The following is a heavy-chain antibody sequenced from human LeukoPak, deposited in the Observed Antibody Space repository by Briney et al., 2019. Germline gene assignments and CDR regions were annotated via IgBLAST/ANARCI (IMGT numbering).Heavy chain of an antibody. V-gene: IGHV3-7*03. CDR3: ARSIPYGTTWYGRSDY. CDR2: IKPDGTMK. Sequence: GGSLRLSCAASGFPFSSYSMTWVRQAPGKGLEWVANIKPDGTMKFYVDSVKGRFTISRDNALNSLYLQMNSLRAEDTAIYYCARSIPYGTTWYGRSDYWGQGTLVTVSS. J-gene: IGHJ4*02. CDR1: GFPFSSYS. D-gene: IGHD6-13*01.